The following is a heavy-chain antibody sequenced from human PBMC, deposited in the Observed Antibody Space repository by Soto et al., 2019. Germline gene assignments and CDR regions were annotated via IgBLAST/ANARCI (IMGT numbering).Heavy chain of an antibody. CDR3: ATVNSGYDSSGYYSFDY. D-gene: IGHD3-22*01. J-gene: IGHJ4*02. V-gene: IGHV4-31*03. CDR1: GDSISSGGYY. CDR2: IYYSGST. Sequence: SETLSLTCTVSGDSISSGGYYWSWIRQHPGKGLEWIGYIYYSGSTYYNPSLKSRVTISVDTSKNQFSLKLSSVTAADTAVYYCATVNSGYDSSGYYSFDYWGQGTLVTVSS.